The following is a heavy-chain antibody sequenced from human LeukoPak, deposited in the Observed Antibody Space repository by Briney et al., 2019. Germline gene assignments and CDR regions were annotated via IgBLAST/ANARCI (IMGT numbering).Heavy chain of an antibody. Sequence: GASVKVSCKASGYTFTGYYMHWVRQAPGQGLEWMGWINPNSGGTNYAQKLQGRVTMTTDTSTSTAYMELRSLRSDDTAVYYCARATPMYSGSYHLNFDYWGQGTLVTVSS. V-gene: IGHV1-2*02. CDR2: INPNSGGT. J-gene: IGHJ4*02. D-gene: IGHD1-26*01. CDR3: ARATPMYSGSYHLNFDY. CDR1: GYTFTGYY.